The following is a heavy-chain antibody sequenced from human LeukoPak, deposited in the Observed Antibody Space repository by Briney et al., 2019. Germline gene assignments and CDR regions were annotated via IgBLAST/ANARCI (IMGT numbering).Heavy chain of an antibody. V-gene: IGHV3-30*03. CDR1: GFTFSSYG. J-gene: IGHJ4*02. D-gene: IGHD5-18*01. CDR3: ARGSAYSYDFTRRERTKSRLDY. CDR2: ISYDGSNK. Sequence: GGSLRLSCAASGFTFSSYGMHWVRQAPGKGLEWVAVISYDGSNKYYADSVKGRFTISRDNSKNTLYLQMNSLRAEDTAVYYCARGSAYSYDFTRRERTKSRLDYWGQGTLVTVSS.